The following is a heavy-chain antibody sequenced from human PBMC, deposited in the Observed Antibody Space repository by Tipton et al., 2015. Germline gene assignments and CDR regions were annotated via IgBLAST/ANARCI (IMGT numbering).Heavy chain of an antibody. V-gene: IGHV4-34*01. J-gene: IGHJ5*02. CDR1: GGSFSDYY. D-gene: IGHD2-21*01. CDR3: ASGCINFSCYYWFDP. CDR2: VNHSGST. Sequence: AGLVKPSETLSLTCAFSGGSFSDYYCTWFRQPPGKGLEWIGEVNHSGSTNYTPSLKSRVTILVDTTQNQVSLRLTSVTAADTAVYYCASGCINFSCYYWFDPWGPGTLVTVSS.